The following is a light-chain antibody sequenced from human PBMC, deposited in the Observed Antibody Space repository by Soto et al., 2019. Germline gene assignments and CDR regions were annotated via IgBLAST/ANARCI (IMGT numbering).Light chain of an antibody. J-gene: IGLJ2*01. V-gene: IGLV2-23*01. CDR1: SSDVGSYNL. Sequence: SVLTQPASVSGSPGQSITISCTGTSSDVGSYNLVSWYQQHTGKAPKLMIYEGSKRPSGVSNSFSGSKSGNTASLSISGVQAEDEADYYCCSYACSVVFGGGTKLTVL. CDR3: CSYACSVV. CDR2: EGS.